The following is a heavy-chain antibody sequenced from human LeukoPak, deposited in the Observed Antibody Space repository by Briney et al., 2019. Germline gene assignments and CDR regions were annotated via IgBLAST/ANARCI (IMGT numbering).Heavy chain of an antibody. CDR3: ARGREYSSSSPLGY. CDR2: ISSSGGST. V-gene: IGHV3-23*01. J-gene: IGHJ4*02. Sequence: PGGSLRLSCAASGFTFSSYAMSWVRQAPGKGLEWVSAISSSGGSTCYADSVKGRFTISRDNPKNTLYLQMNSLRAEDTAVYYCARGREYSSSSPLGYWGQGTLVTVSS. D-gene: IGHD6-6*01. CDR1: GFTFSSYA.